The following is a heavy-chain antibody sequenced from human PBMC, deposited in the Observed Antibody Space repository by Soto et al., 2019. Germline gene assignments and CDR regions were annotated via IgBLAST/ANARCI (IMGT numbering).Heavy chain of an antibody. V-gene: IGHV1-69*08. CDR3: ARESGYDSPDD. CDR1: GNTFISSS. CDR2: IIPVLGTT. Sequence: QVQLVQSGAEVKKPGSSVKVSCKTSGNTFISSSITWVRQAPGQGLEWMGKIIPVLGTTQYTQKFQGRLTITADKSTSTAYMEFSSLRSEDTAIYFCARESGYDSPDDWGQGTLVTVSS. D-gene: IGHD5-12*01. J-gene: IGHJ4*02.